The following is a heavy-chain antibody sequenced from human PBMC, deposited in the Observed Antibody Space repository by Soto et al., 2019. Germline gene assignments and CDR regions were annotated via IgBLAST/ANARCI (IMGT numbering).Heavy chain of an antibody. CDR2: LYYTGST. Sequence: SETLSLTCTVSGGSISSSSYYWGWIRQPPGKGLEWIGYLYYTGSTHYNPSLKSRVTMSVDTSKNQFSLKFNSVTAADTAVYYCAREGYNFGPFDYWGQGALVTVSS. D-gene: IGHD5-18*01. J-gene: IGHJ4*02. CDR3: AREGYNFGPFDY. V-gene: IGHV4-61*01. CDR1: GGSISSSSYY.